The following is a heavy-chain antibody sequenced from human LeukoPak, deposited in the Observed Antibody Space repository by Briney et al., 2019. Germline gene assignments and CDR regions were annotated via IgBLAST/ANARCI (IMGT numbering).Heavy chain of an antibody. J-gene: IGHJ4*02. CDR2: IYWDDDK. CDR3: AHGLGGYNADY. V-gene: IGHV2-5*08. D-gene: IGHD5-24*01. CDR1: GGSISSYYW. Sequence: TLSLTCTVSGGSISSYYWSWIRQPPGKALEWLALIYWDDDKRYSPSLKSRLTITKDTSKNQVVLTMTNMDPVDTATYYCAHGLGGYNADYWGQGTLVTVSS.